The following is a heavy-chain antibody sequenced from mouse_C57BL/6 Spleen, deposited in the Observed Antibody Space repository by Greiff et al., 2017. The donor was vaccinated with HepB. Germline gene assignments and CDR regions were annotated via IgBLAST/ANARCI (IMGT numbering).Heavy chain of an antibody. CDR1: GYAFSSYW. D-gene: IGHD1-1*01. V-gene: IGHV1-80*01. CDR2: IYPGDGDT. J-gene: IGHJ2*01. CDR3: ARGNYYGVDY. Sequence: QVQLKESGAELVKPGASVKISCKASGYAFSSYWMNWVKQRPGKGLEWIGQIYPGDGDTNYNGKFKGKATLTADKSSSTAYMQLSSLTSEDSAVYFCARGNYYGVDYWGQGTTLTVSS.